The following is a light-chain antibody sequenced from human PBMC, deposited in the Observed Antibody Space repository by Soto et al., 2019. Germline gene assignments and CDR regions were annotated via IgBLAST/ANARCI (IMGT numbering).Light chain of an antibody. J-gene: IGLJ2*01. CDR2: GNI. V-gene: IGLV1-40*01. CDR3: QSYDSSLSGSVV. CDR1: SSNIGAGYD. Sequence: QSVLTQPPSVSGAPGQRVTISCTGRSSNIGAGYDIHWYQQLPGTAPKLLIYGNINRPSGVPDRFSGAKSGTSASLAITGRQAEDEADYYCQSYDSSLSGSVVFGGGTKLTVL.